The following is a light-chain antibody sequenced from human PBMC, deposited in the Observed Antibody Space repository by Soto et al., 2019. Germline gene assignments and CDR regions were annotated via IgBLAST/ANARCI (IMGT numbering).Light chain of an antibody. J-gene: IGLJ3*02. CDR2: GNS. CDR1: SSNIGAGYD. Sequence: QSVLTQPPSVSGAPGQRVTISCTGSSSNIGAGYDVHWYQHLPGTAPKLLIYGNSNRPSEVPDRFSGSKSGTSASLAITGLQAEDEAEYYCQSYDSSLSALFGGGTKLTVL. CDR3: QSYDSSLSAL. V-gene: IGLV1-40*01.